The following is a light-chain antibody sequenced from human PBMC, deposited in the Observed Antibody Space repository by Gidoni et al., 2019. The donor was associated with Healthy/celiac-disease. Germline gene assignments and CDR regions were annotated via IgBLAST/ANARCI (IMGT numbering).Light chain of an antibody. Sequence: DIQMTQSPSSLSASVGDRVTITCRASQSISSYLNWYQQKPGKAPKLLIYAASSLQSGVPSRFSGSGSGTDFTLTINSLQPEDFATYYCQQSYSTTWTFXQXTKVEIK. CDR1: QSISSY. CDR3: QQSYSTTWT. J-gene: IGKJ1*01. CDR2: AAS. V-gene: IGKV1-39*01.